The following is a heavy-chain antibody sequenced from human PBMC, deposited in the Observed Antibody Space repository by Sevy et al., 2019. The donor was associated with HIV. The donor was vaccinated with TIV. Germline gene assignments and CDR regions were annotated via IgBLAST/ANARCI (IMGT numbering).Heavy chain of an antibody. V-gene: IGHV3-48*01. CDR2: ISSSSSTI. CDR1: GFTFSSYS. D-gene: IGHD2-2*01. J-gene: IGHJ4*02. CDR3: ARGRCSTSCYAFDY. Sequence: GGSQRLSCAASGFTFSSYSMNWVRQAPGKGLEWVSYISSSSSTIYYADSVKGRFTISRDNAKNSLYLQMNSLIAEDTAVYYCARGRCSTSCYAFDYWGQGTLVTVSS.